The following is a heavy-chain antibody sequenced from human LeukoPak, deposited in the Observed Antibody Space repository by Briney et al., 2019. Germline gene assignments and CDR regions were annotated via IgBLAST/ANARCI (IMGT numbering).Heavy chain of an antibody. CDR1: GGSLSSYY. CDR3: ATDQGWPFHFDC. CDR2: IYTSGDT. J-gene: IGHJ4*02. Sequence: PSETLSLTCTVSGGSLSSYYWSWVRHPAGKGLEWIGRIYTSGDTTYNPSLKSRVTMSVDTSKNQFSLKLTSVTAADTAVYYCATDQGWPFHFDCWGQGALVIVSS. D-gene: IGHD6-19*01. V-gene: IGHV4-4*07.